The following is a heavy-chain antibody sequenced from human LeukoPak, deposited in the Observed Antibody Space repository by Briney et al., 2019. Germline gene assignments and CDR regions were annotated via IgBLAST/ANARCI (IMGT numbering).Heavy chain of an antibody. D-gene: IGHD1-26*01. CDR3: ATDRGGGVGARGY. V-gene: IGHV3-11*04. CDR1: GFTFSDYY. CDR2: ISSSGSTI. J-gene: IGHJ4*02. Sequence: GGSLRLSCAASGFTFSDYYMSWIRQAPGKALEWVTYISSSGSTIYYADSVRGRFTISRDSAKSLLYLQMNSLRVEDTAVYYCATDRGGGVGARGYWGQGTLVTVSS.